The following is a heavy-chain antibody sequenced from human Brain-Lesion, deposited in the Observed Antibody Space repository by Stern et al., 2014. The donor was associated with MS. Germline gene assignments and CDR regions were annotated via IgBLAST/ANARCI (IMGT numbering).Heavy chain of an antibody. V-gene: IGHV5-51*01. J-gene: IGHJ4*02. Sequence: EVQLVQSGAEVKKPGESLKISCKGSGYSFTSYWIGWVRQMPGKGLERMGIIYPGDSDTRSSPAFQGQVTISADKSISTAYLQWSSLKASETAMYYCARLFSGSYYYFDSWGQGTLVTVSS. D-gene: IGHD1-26*01. CDR1: GYSFTSYW. CDR2: IYPGDSDT. CDR3: ARLFSGSYYYFDS.